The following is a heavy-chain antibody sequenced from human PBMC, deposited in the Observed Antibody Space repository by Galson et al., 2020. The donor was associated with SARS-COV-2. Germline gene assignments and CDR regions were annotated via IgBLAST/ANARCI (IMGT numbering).Heavy chain of an antibody. Sequence: GGFLRFSCAATGFTFDDYTMHWVRQAPGKGLEWVSLITGDSGATFYAASLRGRFIISRDNSKDSLYLQMNSLRAEDTALYYCAKESDDRHYDFWDRGTLVTVSS. D-gene: IGHD1-1*01. CDR3: AKESDDRHYDF. CDR1: GFTFDDYT. V-gene: IGHV3-43*01. CDR2: ITGDSGAT. J-gene: IGHJ2*01.